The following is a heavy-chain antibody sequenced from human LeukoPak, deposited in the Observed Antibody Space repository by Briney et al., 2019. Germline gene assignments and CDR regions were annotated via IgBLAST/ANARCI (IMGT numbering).Heavy chain of an antibody. CDR2: ISSSSYI. CDR3: ATYSSLNRREFQY. D-gene: IGHD3-22*01. Sequence: GGSRRLSCAASGFTFSSYSMNWVRQAPGKGLEWVSSISSSSYIYYADSVKGRFTISRDNAKNSLYLQMNSLRAENTAVYYCATYSSLNRREFQYWGQGTLLTVSS. V-gene: IGHV3-21*01. CDR1: GFTFSSYS. J-gene: IGHJ1*01.